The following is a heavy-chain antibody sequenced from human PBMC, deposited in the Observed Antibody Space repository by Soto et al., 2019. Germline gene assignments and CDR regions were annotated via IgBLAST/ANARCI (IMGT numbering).Heavy chain of an antibody. Sequence: EVQLLESGGGLVQPGGSLRLSCAASGFNFSLYAMTWVRQAPGKGLEWVATITDIAGSTFYADSLRGRFTISRDNSKNTLFLQLNNLGAEHTAMYYCAKSMEATILLDSWGQGTLVSVPS. V-gene: IGHV3-23*01. CDR1: GFNFSLYA. CDR2: ITDIAGST. J-gene: IGHJ4*02. D-gene: IGHD5-12*01. CDR3: AKSMEATILLDS.